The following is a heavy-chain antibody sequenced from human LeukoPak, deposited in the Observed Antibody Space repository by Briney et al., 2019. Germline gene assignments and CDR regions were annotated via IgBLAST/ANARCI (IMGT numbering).Heavy chain of an antibody. D-gene: IGHD3-9*01. V-gene: IGHV3-15*01. CDR1: GFTFSNAW. CDR2: IKSKTDGGTT. CDR3: TTRDPAYYDILTGSNGIDY. Sequence: PGGSLRLSCAASGFTFSNAWMSWVRQAPGKGLEWVGRIKSKTDGGTTDYAAPVKGRFTISRDDSKNTLYLQMNSLKTEDTAVYYCTTRDPAYYDILTGSNGIDYWGQGTLVTVSS. J-gene: IGHJ4*02.